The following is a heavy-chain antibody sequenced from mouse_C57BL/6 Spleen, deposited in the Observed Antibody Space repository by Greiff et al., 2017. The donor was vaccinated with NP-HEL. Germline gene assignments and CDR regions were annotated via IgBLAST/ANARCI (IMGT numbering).Heavy chain of an antibody. CDR1: GFTFSDYG. Sequence: EVHLVESGGGLVKPGGSLKLSCAASGFTFSDYGMHWVRQAPEKGLEWVAYISSGSSTIYYADTVKGRFTISRDNAKNTLFLQMTSLRSEDTAMYYCARQDYYGSSYGYFDYWGQGTTLTVSS. CDR2: ISSGSSTI. D-gene: IGHD1-1*01. V-gene: IGHV5-17*01. CDR3: ARQDYYGSSYGYFDY. J-gene: IGHJ2*01.